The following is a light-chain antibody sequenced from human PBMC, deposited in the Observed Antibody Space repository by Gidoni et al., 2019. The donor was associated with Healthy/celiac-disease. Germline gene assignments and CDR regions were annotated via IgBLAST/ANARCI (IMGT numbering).Light chain of an antibody. CDR3: QQYGSSPNT. J-gene: IGKJ2*01. Sequence: EIVLTQSPGTLSLSPGERATLPCRASKSVRSSYLAWYQQKPGQAPRLLIYGASSRATGIPDRFSGSGSGTDFTLTISRLEPEDFAVYYFQQYGSSPNTFGQGTKLEIK. CDR1: KSVRSSY. V-gene: IGKV3-20*01. CDR2: GAS.